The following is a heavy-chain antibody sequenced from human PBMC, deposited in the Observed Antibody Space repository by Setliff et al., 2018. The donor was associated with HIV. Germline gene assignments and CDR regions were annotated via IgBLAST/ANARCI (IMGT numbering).Heavy chain of an antibody. CDR3: ARGPQSYVDVVPTIGRYYFDY. CDR1: GYTFTSYG. CDR2: ISAYNGNT. V-gene: IGHV1-18*01. J-gene: IGHJ4*02. D-gene: IGHD5-12*01. Sequence: ASVKVSCKASGYTFTSYGISWVRQAPGQGLEWMGWISAYNGNTNYAQNFHGRVTMTRDTSISTAYMELSRLRSDDTAVFYCARGPQSYVDVVPTIGRYYFDYWGQGTLVTVSS.